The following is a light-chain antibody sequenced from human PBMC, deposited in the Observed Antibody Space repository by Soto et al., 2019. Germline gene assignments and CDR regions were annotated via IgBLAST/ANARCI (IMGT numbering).Light chain of an antibody. Sequence: EIVLTQSPGTLSLSPGERATLFCRASQSVSNSDLAWYQQKPGQAPRLLIYGASSRATGIPERFSGSGSGTDFTLIINRLEPDDFAVYYCQQYGSSPWTFGHGTKVEIK. V-gene: IGKV3-20*01. CDR1: QSVSNSD. CDR2: GAS. CDR3: QQYGSSPWT. J-gene: IGKJ1*01.